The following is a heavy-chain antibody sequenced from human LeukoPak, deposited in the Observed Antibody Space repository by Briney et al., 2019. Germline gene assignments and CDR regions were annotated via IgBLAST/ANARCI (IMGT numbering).Heavy chain of an antibody. CDR1: GCTFTSYY. Sequence: GGSVKVSCQASGCTFTSYYMHWVRQAPGQGLEWMGIINPSGGSTSYAQKFQGRVTMTRDTSTSTVYMELSSLRSEDTAVYYCARYVATTMNVDYWGQGTLVTVSS. CDR2: INPSGGST. CDR3: ARYVATTMNVDY. D-gene: IGHD5-12*01. J-gene: IGHJ4*02. V-gene: IGHV1-46*01.